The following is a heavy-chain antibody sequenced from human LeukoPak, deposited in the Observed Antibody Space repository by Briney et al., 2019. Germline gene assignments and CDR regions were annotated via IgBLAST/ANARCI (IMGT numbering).Heavy chain of an antibody. CDR1: GGSISSGGYY. CDR3: ARVGALGTTRAFDI. Sequence: SETLSLTCTVSGGSISSGGYYWSWIRQHPGKGLEWIGYIYYSGSTYYNPSLKSRVTISVDTSKNQFSLKLSSVTAADTAVYYCARVGALGTTRAFDIWGRGTMVTVSS. J-gene: IGHJ3*02. CDR2: IYYSGST. D-gene: IGHD1-7*01. V-gene: IGHV4-31*03.